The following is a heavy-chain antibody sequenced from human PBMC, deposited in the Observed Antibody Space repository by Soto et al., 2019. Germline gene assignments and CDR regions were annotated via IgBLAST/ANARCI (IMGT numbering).Heavy chain of an antibody. Sequence: EVQLVESGGGLVKPGGSLRLSCAASGFTFNNAWMSWVRQAPGKGLEWVGRIKSKTDGGTTDYAAPVKGRCTISRDDSKSTVYLQTNSLNTEDTAVYYGTTDIVVPSLDPWGQGTLVTVSS. J-gene: IGHJ5*02. CDR2: IKSKTDGGTT. CDR3: TTDIVVPSLDP. V-gene: IGHV3-15*01. D-gene: IGHD2-2*01. CDR1: GFTFNNAW.